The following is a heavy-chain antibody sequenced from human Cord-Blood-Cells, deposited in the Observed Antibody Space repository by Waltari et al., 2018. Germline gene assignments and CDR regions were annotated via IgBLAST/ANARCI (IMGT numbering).Heavy chain of an antibody. D-gene: IGHD3-22*01. CDR2: SVVGSGNT. CDR3: AVDPYYYDSSGDY. V-gene: IGHV1-58*01. CDR1: GFTFTSSA. J-gene: IGHJ4*02. Sequence: QMQLVQSGPEVKKPGTSVKVSCKASGFTFTSSAVQWVRQARGQRLEWIGWSVVGSGNTNYGQKFQERVSVTRDMSKSTAYMEVSSLRSEDTAVYYCAVDPYYYDSSGDYWGQGTLVTVSS.